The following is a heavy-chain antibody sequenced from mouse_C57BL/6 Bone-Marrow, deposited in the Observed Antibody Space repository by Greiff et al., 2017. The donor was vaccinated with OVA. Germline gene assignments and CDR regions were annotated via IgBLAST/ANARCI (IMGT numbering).Heavy chain of an antibody. J-gene: IGHJ3*01. D-gene: IGHD1-1*01. V-gene: IGHV1-55*01. CDR1: GYTFTSYW. Sequence: QVQLQQPGAELVKPGASVKMSCKASGYTFTSYWITWVKQRPGQGLEWIGDIYPGSGSTNYNEKFKSKATLTVDTSSSTAYMQLSSLTSEDSAVYFCARGYYGSSSPWFAYWGQGTLVTVSA. CDR2: IYPGSGST. CDR3: ARGYYGSSSPWFAY.